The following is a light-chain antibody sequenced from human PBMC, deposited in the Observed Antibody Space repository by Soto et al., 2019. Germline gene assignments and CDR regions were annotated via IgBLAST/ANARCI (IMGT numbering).Light chain of an antibody. Sequence: QSVLTQPPSESAAPGQKVTISCSGNSSNIGSNYVSWYQPLPGKAPKLLIYENSQRPSGIPDRFSGSTSGTSATLGITGLQFWDEADYYCRAWDSSLLPHFGTGSKVTGL. CDR1: SSNIGSNY. CDR2: ENS. V-gene: IGLV1-51*02. CDR3: RAWDSSLLPH. J-gene: IGLJ1*01.